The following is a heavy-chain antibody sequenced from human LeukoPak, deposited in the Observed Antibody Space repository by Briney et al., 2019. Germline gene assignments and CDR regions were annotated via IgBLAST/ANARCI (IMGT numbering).Heavy chain of an antibody. D-gene: IGHD6-13*01. Sequence: RASVKVSCKASGGTFSSYAISWVRQAPGQGLEWMGGIIPIFGTANYAQKFQGRVTITADESTSTAYMELSSLRSEDTAVYYCARGVAAAGISYWGQGTLVTVSS. CDR2: IIPIFGTA. J-gene: IGHJ4*02. CDR3: ARGVAAAGISY. V-gene: IGHV1-69*01. CDR1: GGTFSSYA.